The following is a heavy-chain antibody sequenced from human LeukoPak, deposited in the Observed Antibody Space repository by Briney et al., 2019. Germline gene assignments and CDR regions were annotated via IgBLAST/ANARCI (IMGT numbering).Heavy chain of an antibody. J-gene: IGHJ4*02. D-gene: IGHD1-26*01. CDR3: ARSPRLGWYGYGPWELPVSYFDY. Sequence: SETLSLTCTVSGVSISNGSYCWTWIRQPAGKGLELIGRIYTSGSSRYNRNLTSRVTISVYASKNQFSLKLRSVTAADTAVYYCARSPRLGWYGYGPWELPVSYFDYWGEGTLVTVSS. V-gene: IGHV4-61*02. CDR2: IYTSGSS. CDR1: GVSISNGSYC.